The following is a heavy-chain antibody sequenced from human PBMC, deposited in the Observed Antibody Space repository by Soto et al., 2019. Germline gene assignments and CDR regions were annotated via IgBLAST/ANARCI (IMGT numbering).Heavy chain of an antibody. CDR2: IYYSGNT. Sequence: QVQLQESGPGLVKPSQTLSLTCTVSGASITSGGYYWNWIRQHPGKGLEWIGYIYYSGNTYYNPSLQSRVTISVDTSTNQFSLKLSSVTAADTAVYYCARSIQHWGQGTLVTVSS. V-gene: IGHV4-31*03. CDR3: ARSIQH. J-gene: IGHJ1*01. CDR1: GASITSGGYY.